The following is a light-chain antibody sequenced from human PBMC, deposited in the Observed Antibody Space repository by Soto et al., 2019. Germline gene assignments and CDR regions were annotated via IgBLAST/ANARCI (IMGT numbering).Light chain of an antibody. J-gene: IGKJ5*01. V-gene: IGKV3-15*01. CDR3: QQRSNWPPIT. CDR1: QSVSSN. Sequence: EIVMTQSPATLPVSPGERATLPCRASQSVSSNLAWYQQKPGQAPRLLIYGASTRATGIPARFSGSGSGTDFTLTISSLEPEDFAVYYCQQRSNWPPITLGQGTRLEIK. CDR2: GAS.